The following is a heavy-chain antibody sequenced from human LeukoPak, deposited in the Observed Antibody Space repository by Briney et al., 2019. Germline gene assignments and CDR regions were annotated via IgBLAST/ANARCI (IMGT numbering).Heavy chain of an antibody. CDR3: AKGYGSGYFPNDY. D-gene: IGHD3-22*01. Sequence: GGSLRLSCAASRFTFSSYAMSWVRQAPGKGLEWVSAISGSGGSTYYADSVKGRFTISRDNSKNTLYLQMNSLRAEDTAIYYCAKGYGSGYFPNDYWGQGTLVTVSS. CDR2: ISGSGGST. V-gene: IGHV3-23*01. CDR1: RFTFSSYA. J-gene: IGHJ4*02.